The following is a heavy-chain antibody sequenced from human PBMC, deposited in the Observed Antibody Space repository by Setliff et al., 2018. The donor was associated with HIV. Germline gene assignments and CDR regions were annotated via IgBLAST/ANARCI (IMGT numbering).Heavy chain of an antibody. Sequence: GGSLRLSCITSGFTFGDYVMSWFRQAPGKGLEWVGFIRSKAHGGTTEYAASVEVRFIISRDDSKSIDYLQMNSLKTEDTAVYYCTRSNWGSTPDFDYWGQGTMVTVSS. J-gene: IGHJ4*02. CDR2: IRSKAHGGTT. CDR3: TRSNWGSTPDFDY. CDR1: GFTFGDYV. D-gene: IGHD7-27*01. V-gene: IGHV3-49*03.